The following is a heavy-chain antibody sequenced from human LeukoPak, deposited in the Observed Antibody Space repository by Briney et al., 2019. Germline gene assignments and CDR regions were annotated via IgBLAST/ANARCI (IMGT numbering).Heavy chain of an antibody. CDR2: IIPIFGTA. CDR1: GYTFTSYA. Sequence: GASVKVSCKASGYTFTSYAISWVRQAPGQGLEWMGGIIPIFGTANYAQKFQGRVTITTDESTSTAYMELSSLRSEDTAVYYCAGGSLSITMIPLDYWGQGTLVTVSS. V-gene: IGHV1-69*05. CDR3: AGGSLSITMIPLDY. D-gene: IGHD3-22*01. J-gene: IGHJ4*02.